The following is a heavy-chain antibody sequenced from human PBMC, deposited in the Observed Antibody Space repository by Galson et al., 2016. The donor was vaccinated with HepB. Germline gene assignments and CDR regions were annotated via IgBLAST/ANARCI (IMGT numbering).Heavy chain of an antibody. CDR3: ARVGVVEPTDAPYYYYYGLDV. J-gene: IGHJ6*02. CDR1: GDSVSSSSAA. V-gene: IGHV6-1*01. CDR2: TYYMSKWYN. D-gene: IGHD2-2*01. Sequence: CAISGDSVSSSSAAWNWIRQSPSRGLEWLGRTYYMSKWYNDYALSVRSRIIIHPDTSKNQFSLQLNSVTPEDTAVYYCARVGVVEPTDAPYYYYYGLDVWGQGTTVTVSS.